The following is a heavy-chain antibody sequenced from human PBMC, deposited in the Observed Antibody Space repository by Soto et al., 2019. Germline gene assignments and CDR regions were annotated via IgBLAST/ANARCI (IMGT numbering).Heavy chain of an antibody. D-gene: IGHD3-10*01. CDR1: SGSISSHY. CDR2: IYYNGNT. J-gene: IGHJ4*02. Sequence: QVQLKESGPGLVKPSETLSLTCTVSSGSISSHYWNWIRQSPGKGLEWIGYIYYNGNTNYNPSLNSRVTISVDTSKNQFSLNLSSVTAADTAVYYCVRGWEYYYGSGSYYLDYWGQGTLVTVSS. V-gene: IGHV4-59*11. CDR3: VRGWEYYYGSGSYYLDY.